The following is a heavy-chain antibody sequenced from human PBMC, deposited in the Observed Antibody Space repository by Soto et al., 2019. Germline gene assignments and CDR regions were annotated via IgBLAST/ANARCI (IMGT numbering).Heavy chain of an antibody. CDR1: GGSFKSGSYS. CDR3: ARGITIGAAPDKNYFDS. Sequence: SETLSLTCTVSGGSFKSGSYSWSWIRQPPGKGLEWIGYVYHTGSTYSNPSLKSRVAISVDTSKNQFSLKLRSVTAADTAVYYCARGITIGAAPDKNYFDSWGQGTLVTVSS. J-gene: IGHJ4*02. V-gene: IGHV4-61*01. D-gene: IGHD3-10*01. CDR2: VYHTGST.